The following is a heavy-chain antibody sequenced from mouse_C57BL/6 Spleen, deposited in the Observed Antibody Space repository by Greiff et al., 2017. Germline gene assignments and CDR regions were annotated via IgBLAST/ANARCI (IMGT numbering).Heavy chain of an antibody. CDR2: ISYDGSN. V-gene: IGHV3-6*01. J-gene: IGHJ1*03. CDR3: ARDTVVAPAFDV. D-gene: IGHD1-1*01. Sequence: EPGPGLVKPSQSLSLTCSVTGYSITSGYYWNWIRQFPGNKLEWMGYISYDGSNNYNPSLKNRISITRDTSKNQFFLKLNSVTTEDTATYYCARDTVVAPAFDVWGTGTTVTVSS. CDR1: GYSITSGYY.